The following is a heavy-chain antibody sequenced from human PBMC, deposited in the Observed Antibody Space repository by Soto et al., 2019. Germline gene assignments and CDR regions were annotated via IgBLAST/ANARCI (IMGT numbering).Heavy chain of an antibody. CDR2: IKQDGSEK. Sequence: GGSLRLSCAASGFTFSSLMMSWVRQAPGKGLEWVANIKQDGSEKFYLDSVKGRFTISRDNAKNSMYLQMNSLRAEDTDVYYGVRERGTGSLCDFWGQGILVTVSS. J-gene: IGHJ4*02. D-gene: IGHD3-10*01. CDR3: VRERGTGSLCDF. CDR1: GFTFSSLM. V-gene: IGHV3-7*01.